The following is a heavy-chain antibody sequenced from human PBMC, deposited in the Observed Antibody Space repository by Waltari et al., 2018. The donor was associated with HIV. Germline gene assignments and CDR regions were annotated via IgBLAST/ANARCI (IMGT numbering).Heavy chain of an antibody. J-gene: IGHJ6*02. CDR3: ATGGGTTSIQLYDLDV. D-gene: IGHD1-26*01. V-gene: IGHV1-24*01. CDR2: FDPEDDET. Sequence: QVQLIQSGAEVKKPGASVKVRCKVFGYTLTELSMHWVRQAPGKGLEWMGGFDPEDDETIYAQKFQGRVTMTEDTSTDSAYMELSSLTSEDTAVYYCATGGGTTSIQLYDLDVWGQGTTVTVSS. CDR1: GYTLTELS.